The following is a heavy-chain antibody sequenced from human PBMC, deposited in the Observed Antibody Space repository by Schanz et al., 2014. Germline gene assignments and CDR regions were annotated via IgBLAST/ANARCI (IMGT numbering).Heavy chain of an antibody. Sequence: EVHLLESGGGLVPPGGSLRLSCAASGFNFSDYAMCWVRQAPGKGLEWVSAISGGGGTTYYADTVKGRFTISRDNSKSTLYLQMNSLRAEDTAVYYCAKEGPGGSGSYSADGGMDVWGQGTTVTVSS. D-gene: IGHD3-10*01. J-gene: IGHJ6*02. CDR2: ISGGGGTT. V-gene: IGHV3-23*01. CDR3: AKEGPGGSGSYSADGGMDV. CDR1: GFNFSDYA.